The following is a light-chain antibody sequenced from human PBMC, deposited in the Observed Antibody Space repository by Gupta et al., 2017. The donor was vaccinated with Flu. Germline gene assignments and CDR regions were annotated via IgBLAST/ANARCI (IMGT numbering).Light chain of an antibody. CDR2: GAS. V-gene: IGKV3-15*01. CDR1: QSVSRN. Sequence: EIVMTQSPATLSVSPGERATLSCRASQSVSRNLAWYQQKPGQAPRLLIYGASTRATGIPARFSGSGSGTDFTLTISSLQSEDFAVYYCQQDDNWPCTFGQGTKVEIK. J-gene: IGKJ1*01. CDR3: QQDDNWPCT.